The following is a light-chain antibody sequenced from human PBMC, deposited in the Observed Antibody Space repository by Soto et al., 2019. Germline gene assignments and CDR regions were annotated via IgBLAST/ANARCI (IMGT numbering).Light chain of an antibody. Sequence: ETVLTQSPATLSLSPGETATLSCRASHNVDIYLAWYQQKPGQAPRLLIYDASNRAAGIPARFSGSGSGTDFTLTISSLEPEEFAVYYCQQRKYWPPLTFGQGTRLE. J-gene: IGKJ5*01. CDR1: HNVDIY. V-gene: IGKV3-11*01. CDR3: QQRKYWPPLT. CDR2: DAS.